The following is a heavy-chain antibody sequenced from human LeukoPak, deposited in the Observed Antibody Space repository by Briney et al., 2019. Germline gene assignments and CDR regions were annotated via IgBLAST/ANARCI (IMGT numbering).Heavy chain of an antibody. V-gene: IGHV1-18*01. J-gene: IGHJ6*02. CDR2: ISTYNGDA. CDR3: ARFLIAVVSGYAMDV. D-gene: IGHD6-19*01. CDR1: GGTFSSYA. Sequence: GASVKVSCKASGGTFSSYAISWERQAPGQGLEWMGWISTYNGDANYAQKFQGRVTMTRDTSTSTVYMELRGLRSDDTAVYFCARFLIAVVSGYAMDVWGQGTTVTVSS.